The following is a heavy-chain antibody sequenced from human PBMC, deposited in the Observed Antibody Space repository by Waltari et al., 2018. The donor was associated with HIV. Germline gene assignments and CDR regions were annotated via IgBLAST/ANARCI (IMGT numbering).Heavy chain of an antibody. D-gene: IGHD6-6*01. Sequence: QVQLVQSGAEVKKPGASVKVSCKASGYTFTGYYMHWVPQAPGQGLGWMGWSNPNCGGTNYAQKFQGRVTMTRDTSIRPAYMELSRLRSDDTAVYYCATALYSSSSAGSIDYWGQGTLVTVSS. CDR1: GYTFTGYY. J-gene: IGHJ4*02. CDR2: SNPNCGGT. V-gene: IGHV1-2*02. CDR3: ATALYSSSSAGSIDY.